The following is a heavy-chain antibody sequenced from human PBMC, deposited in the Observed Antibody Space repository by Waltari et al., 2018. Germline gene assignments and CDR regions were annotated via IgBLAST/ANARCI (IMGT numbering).Heavy chain of an antibody. CDR2: IFSSGST. J-gene: IGHJ5*02. V-gene: IGHV4-59*08. D-gene: IGHD3-10*01. CDR1: GGSISSYY. CDR3: ARHHGVRFGEFDP. Sequence: QLQLQESGPGLVKPSETLSLTCTVSGGSISSYYWSWIRQPPGKGLEWVGYIFSSGSTSYNPSLKSRVTISVDTSKNQFSLRLSSVTAADTAVYYCARHHGVRFGEFDPWGQGTQVTVSS.